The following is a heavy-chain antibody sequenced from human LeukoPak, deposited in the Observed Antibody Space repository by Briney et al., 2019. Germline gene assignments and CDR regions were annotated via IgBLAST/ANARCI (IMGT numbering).Heavy chain of an antibody. Sequence: KTSETLSLTCAVYGGSFSGYYWSWIRQPPGKGLEWIGEINHSGSTNYNPSLKSRVTISVDTSKNQFSLKLSSVTAADTAVYYCARKVPAAIWNGGYFQHWGQGTLVTVSS. V-gene: IGHV4-34*01. CDR3: ARKVPAAIWNGGYFQH. CDR2: INHSGST. D-gene: IGHD2-2*02. CDR1: GGSFSGYY. J-gene: IGHJ1*01.